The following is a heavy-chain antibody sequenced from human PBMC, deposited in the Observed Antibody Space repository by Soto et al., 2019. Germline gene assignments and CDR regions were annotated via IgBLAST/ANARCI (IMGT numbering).Heavy chain of an antibody. Sequence: PGESLKISCKVSGYTFTIYWLGWVRQMPGKGLEWMGIIYPSDSDTRYSPSFQGQVTISADKSINTAYLQWNSLKASDTAIYYCARPANTVADHFDLWGQGTPVTVSS. CDR2: IYPSDSDT. J-gene: IGHJ4*02. CDR1: GYTFTIYW. V-gene: IGHV5-51*01. D-gene: IGHD4-17*01. CDR3: ARPANTVADHFDL.